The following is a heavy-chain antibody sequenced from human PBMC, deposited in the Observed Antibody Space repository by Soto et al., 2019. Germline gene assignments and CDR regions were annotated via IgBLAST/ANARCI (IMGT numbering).Heavy chain of an antibody. Sequence: EVQLLESGGGLVQAGGSLRLSCAASGFTFSRDGMSWFRQAPGKGLEWASLITDNGGSTYYADSVKGRFTISRDNTKNTLFLQINSLRTEDTAVYYCAKERATTTAFDNWGQGALVTVSS. CDR3: AKERATTTAFDN. D-gene: IGHD4-17*01. V-gene: IGHV3-23*01. CDR1: GFTFSRDG. J-gene: IGHJ4*02. CDR2: ITDNGGST.